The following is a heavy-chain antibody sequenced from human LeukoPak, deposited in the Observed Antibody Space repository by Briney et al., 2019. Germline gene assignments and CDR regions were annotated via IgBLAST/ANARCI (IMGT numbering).Heavy chain of an antibody. CDR1: GYSISSGYY. V-gene: IGHV4-38-2*01. J-gene: IGHJ4*02. CDR3: ARVGAVAGNMDY. D-gene: IGHD6-19*01. CDR2: IYHSGST. Sequence: SETLSLTCAVSGYSISSGYYWGWIRQPPGKGLEWIGSIYHSGSTYYNPSLKSRVTISVDTSKNQFSLKLSSVTAADTAVYYCARVGAVAGNMDYWGQGTLVTVSS.